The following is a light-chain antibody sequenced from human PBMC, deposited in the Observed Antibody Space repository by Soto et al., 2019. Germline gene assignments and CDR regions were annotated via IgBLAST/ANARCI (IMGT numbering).Light chain of an antibody. J-gene: IGKJ2*01. CDR3: QQYGSSPRYT. V-gene: IGKV3-20*01. CDR1: QSVTSNC. CDR2: GAS. Sequence: ENVLTQSPGTLSLSPGERATLSCRASQSVTSNCLAWYQHKPGQAPRLLIYGASSRATGIPDRFSGSGSGTDFTLTISRLEPEDFAVYYCQQYGSSPRYTFGQGTKLEI.